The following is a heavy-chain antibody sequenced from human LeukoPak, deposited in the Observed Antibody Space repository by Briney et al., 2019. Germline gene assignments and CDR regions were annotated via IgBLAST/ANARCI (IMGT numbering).Heavy chain of an antibody. V-gene: IGHV3-30*04. D-gene: IGHD2-15*01. CDR2: IWYDGSNI. CDR1: GFTFSSHA. Sequence: GGSLRLSCATSGFTFSSHAMYWVRQAPGKGLEWVAIIWYDGSNIYYADSVKGRFTISRDNSKNTLYLQMNSLRAEDTAVYYCARGAYCSGGRCPGAFDIWGQGTMVTVSS. J-gene: IGHJ3*02. CDR3: ARGAYCSGGRCPGAFDI.